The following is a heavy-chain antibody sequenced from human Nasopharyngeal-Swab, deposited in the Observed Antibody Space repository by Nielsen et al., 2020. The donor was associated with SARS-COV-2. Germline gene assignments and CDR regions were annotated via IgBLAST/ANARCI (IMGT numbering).Heavy chain of an antibody. CDR3: ARASNVLRFLEWREKKGDWFDP. J-gene: IGHJ5*02. CDR2: INPSGGST. CDR1: GYTFTSYY. V-gene: IGHV1-46*01. D-gene: IGHD3-3*01. Sequence: ASVKVSCKASGYTFTSYYMHWVRQAPGQGLEWMGIINPSGGSTSYAQKFQGRVTMTRDTSTSTVYMELSSLRSEDTAVCYCARASNVLRFLEWREKKGDWFDPWGQGTLVTVSS.